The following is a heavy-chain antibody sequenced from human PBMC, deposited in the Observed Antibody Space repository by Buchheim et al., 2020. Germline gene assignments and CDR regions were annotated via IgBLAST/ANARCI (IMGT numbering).Heavy chain of an antibody. CDR1: GFTFSSYW. V-gene: IGHV3-74*02. J-gene: IGHJ3*02. Sequence: VQLVESGGGVVQPGRSLRLSCAASGFTFSSYWMHWVRQAPGKGLVWVSRINGAGSSTTYADSVKGRFTISRDNAKNTLYLQMNSLRAEDTAVYYCARGAIWENDAFDIWGQGT. CDR3: ARGAIWENDAFDI. D-gene: IGHD1-26*01. CDR2: INGAGSST.